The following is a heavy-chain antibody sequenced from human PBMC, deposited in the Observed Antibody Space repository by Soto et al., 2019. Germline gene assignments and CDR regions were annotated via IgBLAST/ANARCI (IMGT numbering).Heavy chain of an antibody. CDR2: ISYDGSNK. Sequence: QPGGSLRLSCGASGFTFSSYAMHWVRQAPGKGLEWVAVISYDGSNKYYADSVKGRFTISRDNSKNTLYLQMNSLRAQEKAVYYCARGKIAAAGPAPSEYWGQGT. J-gene: IGHJ4*02. V-gene: IGHV3-30-3*01. D-gene: IGHD6-13*01. CDR3: ARGKIAAAGPAPSEY. CDR1: GFTFSSYA.